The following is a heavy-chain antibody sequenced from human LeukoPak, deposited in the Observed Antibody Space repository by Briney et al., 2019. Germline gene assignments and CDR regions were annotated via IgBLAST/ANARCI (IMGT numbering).Heavy chain of an antibody. J-gene: IGHJ4*02. Sequence: GGSLRLSCAASGFAFSSYAMSWVRQAGGKGLEGVSAISGRGGSTYYADCVKGRFTISRDNSKNTLYLQMNSLRAEDTAVYSCAKVDYDILTGTDWGQGTLVTVSS. V-gene: IGHV3-23*01. CDR2: ISGRGGST. CDR1: GFAFSSYA. D-gene: IGHD3-9*01. CDR3: AKVDYDILTGTD.